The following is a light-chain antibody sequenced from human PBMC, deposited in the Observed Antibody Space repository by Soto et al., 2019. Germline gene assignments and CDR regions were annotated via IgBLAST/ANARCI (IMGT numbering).Light chain of an antibody. V-gene: IGKV4-1*01. CDR3: QQYYDVTWT. J-gene: IGKJ1*01. CDR1: QSVLYSSTNNNY. Sequence: DIVMTQSPDSLAVSLGERATINCKASQSVLYSSTNNNYLAWYQQKPGQPPKLLIYWASTRESGVPDRFSGSGSGTDFTLTISSLQTEDVAVYYCQQYYDVTWTFGQGTKVEIK. CDR2: WAS.